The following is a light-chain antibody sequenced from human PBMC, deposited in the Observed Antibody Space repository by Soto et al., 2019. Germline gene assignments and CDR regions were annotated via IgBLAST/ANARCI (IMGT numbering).Light chain of an antibody. Sequence: QSALTQPRSVSGSAGQSVTISCTGTSSDVGFYNYVSWYQQHPGKAPKLMIYDVGKRPSGVPDRFSGSKSDNTASLTISGLQAEDEADYYCCSYAGSYTWVFGGGTKLTVL. CDR2: DVG. J-gene: IGLJ3*02. CDR1: SSDVGFYNY. V-gene: IGLV2-11*01. CDR3: CSYAGSYTWV.